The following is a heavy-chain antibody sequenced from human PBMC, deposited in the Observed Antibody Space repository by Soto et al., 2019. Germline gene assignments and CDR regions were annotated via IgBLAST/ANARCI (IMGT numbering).Heavy chain of an antibody. V-gene: IGHV4-4*02. J-gene: IGHJ4*02. CDR3: ARAPVLRYFDWFFDY. CDR1: SGSISSSNW. D-gene: IGHD3-9*01. Sequence: PSETLSLTCAVSSGSISSSNWWSWVRQPPGKGLEWIGEIYHSGSTNYNPSLKSRVTISVDKSKNQFSLKLSSVTAADTAVYYCARAPVLRYFDWFFDYWGQGTLVTVSS. CDR2: IYHSGST.